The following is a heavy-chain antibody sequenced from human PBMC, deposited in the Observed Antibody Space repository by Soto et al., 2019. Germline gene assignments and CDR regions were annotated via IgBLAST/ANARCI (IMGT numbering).Heavy chain of an antibody. Sequence: QVQLVESGGGVVQPGRSLRLSCAASGFTLSSYGMHWVRQAPGKGLEWVAVISYDGSNKYYADSVKGRFIISRDNSKNTLYLQMNSLRAEDTAVYYCAKADSSQTYFDYWGQGTLVTVSS. CDR1: GFTLSSYG. D-gene: IGHD2-15*01. V-gene: IGHV3-30*18. CDR3: AKADSSQTYFDY. J-gene: IGHJ4*02. CDR2: ISYDGSNK.